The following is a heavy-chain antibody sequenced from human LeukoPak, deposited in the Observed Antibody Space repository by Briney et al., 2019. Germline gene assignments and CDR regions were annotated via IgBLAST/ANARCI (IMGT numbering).Heavy chain of an antibody. J-gene: IGHJ4*02. CDR2: ISSSGSTI. Sequence: GGSLRLSCAASGFTFSDYYMSWIRQAPGKGLGWVSYISSSGSTIYYADSVKGRFTISRDNAKNSLYLQMNSLRDEDTAVYYCARDSRYDFWSGYPPYYFDYWGQGTLVTVSS. CDR1: GFTFSDYY. V-gene: IGHV3-11*04. D-gene: IGHD3-3*01. CDR3: ARDSRYDFWSGYPPYYFDY.